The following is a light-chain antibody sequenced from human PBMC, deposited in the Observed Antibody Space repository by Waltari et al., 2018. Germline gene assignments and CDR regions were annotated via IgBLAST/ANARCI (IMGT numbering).Light chain of an antibody. Sequence: DIVMTQTPLSLPVTPGEPASISCRSSQSLLHSSGNTYLHWYLQKPGQSPRLLIYKVTNRESGVPDRFSGSGSGTDFTLKISRVEPEDGGVYYCMQNTKDPRTFGQGTKVEIK. J-gene: IGKJ1*01. CDR2: KVT. CDR3: MQNTKDPRT. V-gene: IGKV2D-29*02. CDR1: QSLLHSSGNTY.